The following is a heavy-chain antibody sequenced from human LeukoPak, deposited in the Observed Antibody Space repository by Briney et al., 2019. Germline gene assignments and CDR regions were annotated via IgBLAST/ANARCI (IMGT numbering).Heavy chain of an antibody. Sequence: ASVKVSCKASGYIFTSYGINWVRQATGQGLEWMGWMNPNSGNTGYAQKFQGRVTITRNTSISTAYMELSSLRSEDTAVYYCARGQGPAEGYYDFWSGYSTSYNWFDPWGQGTLVTVSS. V-gene: IGHV1-8*03. J-gene: IGHJ5*02. CDR1: GYIFTSYG. CDR3: ARGQGPAEGYYDFWSGYSTSYNWFDP. D-gene: IGHD3-3*01. CDR2: MNPNSGNT.